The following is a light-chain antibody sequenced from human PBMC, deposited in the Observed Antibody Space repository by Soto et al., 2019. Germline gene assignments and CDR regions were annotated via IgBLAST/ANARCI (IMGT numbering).Light chain of an antibody. Sequence: VLTQPPSVSWAPGQRVTISCTGSSSNIVAGYDVHWYQQRPGTAPKLLIFGNINRPSGVPDRFSGSKSGTSASLAITGLQAEDEGDYYCQSYDSTRXARYVFGPGT. J-gene: IGLJ1*01. CDR3: QSYDSTRXARYV. V-gene: IGLV1-40*01. CDR2: GNI. CDR1: SSNIVAGYD.